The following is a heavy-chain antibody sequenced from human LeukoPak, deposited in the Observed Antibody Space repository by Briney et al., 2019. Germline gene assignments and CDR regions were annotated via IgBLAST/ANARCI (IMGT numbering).Heavy chain of an antibody. V-gene: IGHV3-30-3*01. D-gene: IGHD3-22*01. Sequence: SGGSLRLSCAASGFTFSSYAMHWVRQAPGKGLEWVAVISYDGSNKYYADSVKGRFTISRDNSKNTLYLQMNSLRAEDTAVYYCARGGGRGYYDSSGYGLHWGQRTLVTVSS. CDR3: ARGGGRGYYDSSGYGLH. CDR2: ISYDGSNK. J-gene: IGHJ4*02. CDR1: GFTFSSYA.